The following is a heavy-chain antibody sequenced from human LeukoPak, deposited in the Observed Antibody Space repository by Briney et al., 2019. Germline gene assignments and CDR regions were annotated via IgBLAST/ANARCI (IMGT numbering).Heavy chain of an antibody. CDR2: IRFDGSNK. CDR1: GFTFSGHD. D-gene: IGHD6-19*01. J-gene: IGHJ4*02. Sequence: TGGSLRLSCAASGFTFSGHDMHWVRQAPGKGLEWVAFIRFDGSNKYYADSVKGRFTISRDNSKNTLYLQMNSLRAEDTAVYYCAKSIPTIAVAVSTRQWGQGTLVTVSS. V-gene: IGHV3-30*02. CDR3: AKSIPTIAVAVSTRQ.